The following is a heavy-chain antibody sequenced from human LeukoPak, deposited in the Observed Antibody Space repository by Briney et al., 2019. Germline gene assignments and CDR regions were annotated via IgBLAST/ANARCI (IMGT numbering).Heavy chain of an antibody. CDR3: ARGGPYTLNWFDP. Sequence: GRSLRLSCAAFGCTFDDYAMYWVRQAPGKGLEWVSGISWNSNNIDYAGSVKGRFTISRDNAKNSLYLQMNSLRAEDTAVYYCARGGPYTLNWFDPWGQGTLVTVSS. J-gene: IGHJ5*02. CDR2: ISWNSNNI. V-gene: IGHV3-9*01. CDR1: GCTFDDYA.